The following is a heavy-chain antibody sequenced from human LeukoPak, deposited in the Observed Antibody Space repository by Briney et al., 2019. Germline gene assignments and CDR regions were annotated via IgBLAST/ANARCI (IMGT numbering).Heavy chain of an antibody. D-gene: IGHD3-9*01. CDR3: AKEGRYFDWLSFDY. Sequence: GGSLRLSCAASGFTFSSYAMSWVRQAPGKGLEWVSGVSGSGGSTYYEDSVKGRFTISRDKSKKTLYLQMNSLRAEDTAVYYCAKEGRYFDWLSFDYWGQGTLVTVSS. CDR2: VSGSGGST. V-gene: IGHV3-23*01. J-gene: IGHJ4*02. CDR1: GFTFSSYA.